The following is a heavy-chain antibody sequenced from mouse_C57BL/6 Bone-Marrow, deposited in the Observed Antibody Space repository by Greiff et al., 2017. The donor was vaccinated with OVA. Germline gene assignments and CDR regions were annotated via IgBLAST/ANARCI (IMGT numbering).Heavy chain of an antibody. V-gene: IGHV5-12*01. CDR1: GFTFSDYY. Sequence: EVMLVESGGGLVQPGGSLKLSCAASGFTFSDYYMYWVRQTPEKRLEWVAYISNGGGSTYYPDTVKGRFTISRDNAKNTLYLQMSRLKSEDTAMYYCARQNYYGSSFPWYFDVWGTGTTVTVSS. D-gene: IGHD1-1*01. CDR2: ISNGGGST. J-gene: IGHJ1*03. CDR3: ARQNYYGSSFPWYFDV.